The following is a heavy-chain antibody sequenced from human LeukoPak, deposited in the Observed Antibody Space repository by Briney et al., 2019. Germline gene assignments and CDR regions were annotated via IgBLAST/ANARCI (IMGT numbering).Heavy chain of an antibody. CDR1: GGSISNYY. V-gene: IGHV4-59*08. Sequence: SETLSLTCTVSGGSISNYYWSWIRQPPGKGLEWVGYMYYSGSTNYIPSLKSRLTISVDTSKNQFSLKLSSVTAADTAVYYCARHEYSSSFWFDPWGQGTLVTVSS. J-gene: IGHJ5*02. CDR2: MYYSGST. CDR3: ARHEYSSSFWFDP. D-gene: IGHD6-6*01.